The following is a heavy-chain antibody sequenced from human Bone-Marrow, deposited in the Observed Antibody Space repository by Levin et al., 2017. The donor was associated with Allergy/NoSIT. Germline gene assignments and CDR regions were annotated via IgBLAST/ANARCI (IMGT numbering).Heavy chain of an antibody. CDR3: AKGLVVVTSLLEQYFDY. D-gene: IGHD2-21*02. V-gene: IGHV3-30*18. J-gene: IGHJ4*02. CDR1: GFTFSSYG. CDR2: ISYDGSQK. Sequence: QPGGSLRLSCAFSGFTFSSYGMYWVRQAPGKGLEWLAFISYDGSQKQYTDSVKGRFTISRNNSENTLFLQMNSLRGEDTAFYYCAKGLVVVTSLLEQYFDYWGQGILVTVSS.